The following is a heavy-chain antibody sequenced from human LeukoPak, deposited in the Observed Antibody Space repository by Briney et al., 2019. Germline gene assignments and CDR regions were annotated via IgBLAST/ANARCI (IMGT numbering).Heavy chain of an antibody. CDR2: ISGRSSTI. V-gene: IGHV3-48*01. CDR3: ARDRIKSGSYYFDY. Sequence: GGSLRLSCAASAFTFSDYSMNWVRQAPGKGLRWVSYISGRSSTIYYADSVKGRFTISRDNAKNSMYLQMNSLRAEDTAVYYCARDRIKSGSYYFDYWGQGTLVTVSS. D-gene: IGHD1-26*01. J-gene: IGHJ4*02. CDR1: AFTFSDYS.